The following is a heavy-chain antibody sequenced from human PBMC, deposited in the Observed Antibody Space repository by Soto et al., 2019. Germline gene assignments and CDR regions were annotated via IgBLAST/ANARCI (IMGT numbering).Heavy chain of an antibody. Sequence: EVQLLESGGDLGQPGGSLRLSCVASGYVFSNYAMAWVRQVPGKGLQWVSRIDGSGAAHYGDSVKGRFTMSRDNSKNTLVLQFDRLRVEDTAVYFCAREDSNRGFAFDALGQGTWVAVSS. V-gene: IGHV3-23*01. CDR3: AREDSNRGFAFDA. CDR2: IDGSGAA. J-gene: IGHJ3*01. D-gene: IGHD3-10*01. CDR1: GYVFSNYA.